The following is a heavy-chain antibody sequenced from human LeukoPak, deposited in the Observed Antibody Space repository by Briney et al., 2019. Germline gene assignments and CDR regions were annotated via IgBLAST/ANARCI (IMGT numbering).Heavy chain of an antibody. V-gene: IGHV4-39*01. CDR3: ARGSNYYYGSGSYLGY. CDR1: GGSISSSSYY. J-gene: IGHJ4*02. Sequence: SETLSLTCTVSGGSISSSSYYWGWIRQPPGKGLEWIGSIYYSGSTYYNPSLKSRVTISVDTSKNQFSLKLSSVTAADTAVYYCARGSNYYYGSGSYLGYWGQGTLVTVSS. D-gene: IGHD3-10*01. CDR2: IYYSGST.